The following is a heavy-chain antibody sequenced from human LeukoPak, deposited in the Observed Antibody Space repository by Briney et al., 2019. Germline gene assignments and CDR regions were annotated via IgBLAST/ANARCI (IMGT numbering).Heavy chain of an antibody. CDR1: GFTFSSDS. D-gene: IGHD5-12*01. Sequence: NPGGSLRLSCAASGFTFSSDSMNWVRQAPGKGLEWVSSIRSTSGFISYADSVKGRFTISRDNAKSSLYLQMNSLRAEDTALYYCARVHSGYGPDYIDHWGQGTPVTVSS. V-gene: IGHV3-21*06. J-gene: IGHJ4*02. CDR2: IRSTSGFI. CDR3: ARVHSGYGPDYIDH.